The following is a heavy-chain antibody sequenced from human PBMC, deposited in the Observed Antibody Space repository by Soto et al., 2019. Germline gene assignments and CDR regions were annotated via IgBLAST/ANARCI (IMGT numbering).Heavy chain of an antibody. CDR2: IHNSGTT. CDR3: ARQKQWLSPFDD. J-gene: IGHJ4*02. D-gene: IGHD6-19*01. CDR1: GGSITNDDYY. Sequence: QVQLQESGPGLVKPSQTLSLTCTVSGGSITNDDYYWNWIRQLPGKGLEWIGYIHNSGTTDYNPSLKSRVNKSVDTSKSQFSLKLSSVTAADTSVYFCARQKQWLSPFDDWGQGTLVTVSS. V-gene: IGHV4-31*03.